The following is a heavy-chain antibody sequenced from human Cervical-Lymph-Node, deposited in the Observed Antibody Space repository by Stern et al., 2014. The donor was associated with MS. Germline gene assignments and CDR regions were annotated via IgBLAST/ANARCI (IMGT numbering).Heavy chain of an antibody. V-gene: IGHV1-46*01. CDR1: GYTFTSHY. CDR2: INPSGDSA. CDR3: ASGTGSKRPTGNY. Sequence: EQLVQYWAEVKKPGASVKVSCKASGYTFTSHYMHWVRQAPGQGLEWVGIINPSGDSASYAQKFQGRVTMTRDTSTSTVYMELSSLRSEDTAVYYCASGTGSKRPTGNYWGQGTLVTVSS. J-gene: IGHJ4*02. D-gene: IGHD3/OR15-3a*01.